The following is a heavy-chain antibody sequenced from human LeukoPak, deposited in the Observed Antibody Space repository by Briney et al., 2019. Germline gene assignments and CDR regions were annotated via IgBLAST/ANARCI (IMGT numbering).Heavy chain of an antibody. CDR1: GFTVSSNY. Sequence: PGGSLILSCAASGFTVSSNYMSWVRQAPGKGLEWVSVIYSGGSTYYADSVKGRFTISRDNSKNTLYLQMNSLRAEDTAVYYCAKDRPKDIVVVPAEVDDAFDIWGQGTMVTVSS. CDR2: IYSGGST. D-gene: IGHD2-2*01. V-gene: IGHV3-53*01. J-gene: IGHJ3*02. CDR3: AKDRPKDIVVVPAEVDDAFDI.